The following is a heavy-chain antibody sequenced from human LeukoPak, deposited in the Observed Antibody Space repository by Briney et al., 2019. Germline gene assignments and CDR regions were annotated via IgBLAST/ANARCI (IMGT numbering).Heavy chain of an antibody. Sequence: NSSETLSLTCAVYGGSFSGYYWSWIRQPPGKGLEWIGEINHSGSTNYNPSLKSRVTISVDTSKNQFSLKLSSVTAADTAVYYCARGLQSRYFDYWGQGTLVTVSS. CDR3: ARGLQSRYFDY. D-gene: IGHD2-2*01. CDR2: INHSGST. J-gene: IGHJ4*02. V-gene: IGHV4-34*01. CDR1: GGSFSGYY.